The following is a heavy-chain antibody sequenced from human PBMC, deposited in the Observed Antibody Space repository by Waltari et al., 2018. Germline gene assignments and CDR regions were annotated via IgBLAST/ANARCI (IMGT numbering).Heavy chain of an antibody. CDR3: ARGRRYYDRGWFDP. CDR1: GGSFSGYS. CDR2: INHGGST. V-gene: IGHV4-34*01. D-gene: IGHD3-22*01. J-gene: IGHJ5*02. Sequence: QVQLQQWGAGLLKPSETLSLTCAVYGGSFSGYSWSWLRQPPGKGLEWNGGINHGGSTDYNPSHMSRVTISVDTSKNQISRKLSSVTAADTAVYYCARGRRYYDRGWFDPWGQGTLVTVSS.